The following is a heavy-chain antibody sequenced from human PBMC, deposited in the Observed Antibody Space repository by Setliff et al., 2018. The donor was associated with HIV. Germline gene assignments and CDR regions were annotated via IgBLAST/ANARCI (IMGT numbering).Heavy chain of an antibody. J-gene: IGHJ4*02. CDR3: ARGSGWSLDY. CDR1: GGSFSGYY. V-gene: IGHV4-34*01. D-gene: IGHD6-19*01. Sequence: SETLSLTCAVDGGSFSGYYWNWIRQPPGKGLEWIGEIIHSGGTNYNPSLKSRVTISVDTSKNQFSLKLSSVTAADTAVYYCARGSGWSLDYWGQGTLVTVSS. CDR2: IIHSGGT.